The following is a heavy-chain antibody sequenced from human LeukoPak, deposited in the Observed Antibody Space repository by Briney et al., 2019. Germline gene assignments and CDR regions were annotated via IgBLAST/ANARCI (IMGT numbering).Heavy chain of an antibody. CDR1: GFTFSSYS. D-gene: IGHD2-21*01. Sequence: PGGSLRLSCAASGFTFSSYSMNWVRQAPGKGLEWVSSISSSISYISNADSVKGRFTILRDNAKNSLYLQINSLRAEDTAVYYCARDGHIEDNWFDPWGQGTLVTVSS. V-gene: IGHV3-21*01. CDR3: ARDGHIEDNWFDP. CDR2: ISSSISYI. J-gene: IGHJ5*02.